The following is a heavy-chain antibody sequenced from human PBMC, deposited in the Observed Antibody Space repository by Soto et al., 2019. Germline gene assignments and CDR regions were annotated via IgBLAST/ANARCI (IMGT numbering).Heavy chain of an antibody. Sequence: GGSLRLSCAASGFTFSSYGMHCVRQAPWKGLEWVSAISGSGGITYYADSVKGRFTISRDHSKNTLYLQMNSLRAEDTAVYYCAGVSSSSGWYFYYWGQGTPVTVSS. CDR1: GFTFSSYG. CDR3: AGVSSSSGWYFYY. V-gene: IGHV3-23*01. J-gene: IGHJ4*02. CDR2: ISGSGGIT. D-gene: IGHD6-6*01.